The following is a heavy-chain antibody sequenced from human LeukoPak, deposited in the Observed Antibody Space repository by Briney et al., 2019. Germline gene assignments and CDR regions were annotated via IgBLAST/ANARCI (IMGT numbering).Heavy chain of an antibody. CDR2: INAGNGNT. Sequence: ASVKVSCKASGYTFSTYTMHWVRQAPGQRLEWMGWINAGNGNTEYSQKFQGRVTITRDTSASTAYMDLSSLRSEDTAVYYCAREIDRDGYNRFFDYRGQGTLVTVSP. CDR1: GYTFSTYT. V-gene: IGHV1-3*01. J-gene: IGHJ4*02. D-gene: IGHD5-24*01. CDR3: AREIDRDGYNRFFDY.